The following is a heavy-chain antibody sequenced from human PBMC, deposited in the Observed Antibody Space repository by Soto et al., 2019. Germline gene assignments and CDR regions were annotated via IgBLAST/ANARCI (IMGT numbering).Heavy chain of an antibody. CDR2: IWYDGSNK. CDR3: ARGGSYYDFWSGYYLGDY. CDR1: GFTFSSYG. Sequence: QVQLVESGGGVVQPGRSLRLSCAASGFTFSSYGMHWVRQAPGKGLEWVAVIWYDGSNKYYADSVKGRFTISRDNSKNTLYLQMNSLRAEDTAVYYCARGGSYYDFWSGYYLGDYWGQGTLVTVSS. D-gene: IGHD3-3*01. J-gene: IGHJ4*02. V-gene: IGHV3-33*01.